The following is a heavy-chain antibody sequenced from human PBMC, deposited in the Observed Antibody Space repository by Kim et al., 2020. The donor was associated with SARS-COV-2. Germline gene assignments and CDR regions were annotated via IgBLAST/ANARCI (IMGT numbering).Heavy chain of an antibody. CDR3: ARGSIVGAFPPFGWFAP. CDR1: GGTFSSYA. Sequence: SVKVSCKASGGTFSSYAISWVRQAPGQGLEWMGRIIPILGIANYAQKFQGRVTITADKSTSTAYMELSSLRSEDTAVYYCARGSIVGAFPPFGWFAPWGQGILVTVSS. D-gene: IGHD1-26*01. CDR2: IIPILGIA. V-gene: IGHV1-69*04. J-gene: IGHJ5*02.